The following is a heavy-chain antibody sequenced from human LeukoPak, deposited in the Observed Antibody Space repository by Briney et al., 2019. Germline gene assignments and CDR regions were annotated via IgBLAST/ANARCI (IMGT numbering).Heavy chain of an antibody. CDR3: AKEEQWLLMTASFDY. V-gene: IGHV3-30*04. Sequence: GGSLRLSCAASGFTFSNYAMHWVRQAPGKGLEWVAVISYDGSNKYYADSVKGRFTISRDNSKNTLYLQMNSLRAEDTAVYYCAKEEQWLLMTASFDYWGQGTLVTVSS. CDR2: ISYDGSNK. CDR1: GFTFSNYA. D-gene: IGHD6-19*01. J-gene: IGHJ4*02.